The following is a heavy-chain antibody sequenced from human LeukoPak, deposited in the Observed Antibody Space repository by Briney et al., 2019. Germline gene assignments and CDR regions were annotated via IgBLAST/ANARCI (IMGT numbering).Heavy chain of an antibody. D-gene: IGHD3-10*01. CDR2: INPNSGGT. J-gene: IGHJ3*02. CDR3: ARNIWFGESPDGFDI. CDR1: GYTFTGYY. Sequence: ASVKVSCKASGYTFTGYYMHWVRQAPGQGLEWMGWINPNSGGTNYAQKFQGRVTMTRDTSISTAYMELSRLRSDDTAMYYCARNIWFGESPDGFDIWGQGTMVTVSS. V-gene: IGHV1-2*02.